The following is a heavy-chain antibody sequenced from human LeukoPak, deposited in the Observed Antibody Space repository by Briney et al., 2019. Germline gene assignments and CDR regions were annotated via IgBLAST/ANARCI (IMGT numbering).Heavy chain of an antibody. J-gene: IGHJ5*02. D-gene: IGHD3-3*01. CDR2: INHSGST. V-gene: IGHV4-34*01. CDR3: ARSVRYDFWSGYYKISRGFDP. Sequence: PSETLSLTCAVYGGSFSGYYWSWIRQPPGKGLEWIGEINHSGSTNYNPSLKSRVTISVDTSKNQFSLKLSSVTAADTAVYYCARSVRYDFWSGYYKISRGFDPWGQGTLVTVSS. CDR1: GGSFSGYY.